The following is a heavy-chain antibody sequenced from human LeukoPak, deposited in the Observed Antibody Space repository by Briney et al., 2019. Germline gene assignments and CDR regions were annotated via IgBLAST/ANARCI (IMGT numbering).Heavy chain of an antibody. V-gene: IGHV1-8*03. CDR3: ARSSSSWRKLYDY. Sequence: AASVTVSFKASGYTFTSYDINWVRRAPGQGLEWMGWMNPNSGNTGYAQKFQGRVTITRNTSISTAYMELSSLRSEDTAVYYCARSSSSWRKLYDYWGQGTLVTVSS. CDR2: MNPNSGNT. CDR1: GYTFTSYD. D-gene: IGHD6-13*01. J-gene: IGHJ4*02.